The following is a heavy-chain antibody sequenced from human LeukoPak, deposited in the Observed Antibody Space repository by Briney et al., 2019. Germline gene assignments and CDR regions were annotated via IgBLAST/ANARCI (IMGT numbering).Heavy chain of an antibody. J-gene: IGHJ6*03. Sequence: GGSLRLSCAASGFTFDDYGMSWVRQAPGKGLELVSGINWNGGSTGYADSVKGRFTISRDNAKNSLYLQMNSLRAEDTAVYYCARVSPYYYMDVWGKGTTVTVSS. V-gene: IGHV3-20*04. CDR2: INWNGGST. CDR1: GFTFDDYG. CDR3: ARVSPYYYMDV.